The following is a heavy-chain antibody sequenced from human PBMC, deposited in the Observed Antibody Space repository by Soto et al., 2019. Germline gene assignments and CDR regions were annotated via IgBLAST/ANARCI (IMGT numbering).Heavy chain of an antibody. CDR3: AREYSSSSLFYYYYGMDV. CDR1: GYTFTGYY. Sequence: ASVKVSCKASGYTFTGYYMHWVRQAPGQGLEWMGWINPNSGGTNYAQKFQGRVTMTRDTSISTAYMELSRLRSDNTAVYYCAREYSSSSLFYYYYGMDVWGQGTTVTVS. CDR2: INPNSGGT. J-gene: IGHJ6*02. D-gene: IGHD6-6*01. V-gene: IGHV1-2*02.